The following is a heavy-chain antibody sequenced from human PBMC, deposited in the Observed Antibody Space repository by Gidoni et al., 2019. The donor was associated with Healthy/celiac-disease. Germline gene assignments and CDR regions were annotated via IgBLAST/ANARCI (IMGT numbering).Heavy chain of an antibody. Sequence: QVQLQQWGAGLLKPSETLSLTCAVYGGSFSGYYWSWIRQPPGKGLEWIGKINHSGSTNYNPSLKSRVTISVDTSKNQFSLKLSSVTAADTAVYYCAREVGMTTVTTGFDYWGQGTLVTVSS. CDR1: GGSFSGYY. V-gene: IGHV4-34*01. CDR2: INHSGST. CDR3: AREVGMTTVTTGFDY. D-gene: IGHD4-17*01. J-gene: IGHJ4*02.